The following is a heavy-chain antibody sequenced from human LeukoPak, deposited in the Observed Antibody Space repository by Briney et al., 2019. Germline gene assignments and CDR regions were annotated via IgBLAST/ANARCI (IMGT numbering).Heavy chain of an antibody. J-gene: IGHJ4*02. CDR1: GFTFSSSW. V-gene: IGHV3-74*01. D-gene: IGHD3-3*01. CDR2: INSDGSST. CDR3: AREGRGGYYGFDY. Sequence: PGGSLRLSCAASGFTFSSSWMYWVRQAPGKGLVWVSRINSDGSSTNYADSVKGRFTTSRDNAQNTLYLQMNSLRAEDTAVYYCAREGRGGYYGFDYWGQGTLVTVSS.